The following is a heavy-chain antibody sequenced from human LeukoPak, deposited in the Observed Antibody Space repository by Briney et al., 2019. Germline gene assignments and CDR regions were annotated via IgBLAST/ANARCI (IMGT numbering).Heavy chain of an antibody. V-gene: IGHV3-15*01. CDR1: GFTFTNAY. CDR2: ISNKAGGGTT. Sequence: KPGASLRLSCAASGFTFTNAYMSWLRQAPGKGLEWVALISNKAGGGTTDYAAPVQGRFTISRDDPKNTLYLQMNSLRAEDTAVYYCARERAGIWDSFDYWGQGTLVTVSS. J-gene: IGHJ4*02. CDR3: ARERAGIWDSFDY. D-gene: IGHD3-10*01.